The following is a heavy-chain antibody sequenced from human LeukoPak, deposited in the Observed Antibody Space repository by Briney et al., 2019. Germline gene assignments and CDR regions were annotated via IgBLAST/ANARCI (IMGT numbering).Heavy chain of an antibody. CDR1: GGSISSSSYY. CDR3: ARQNYDYVWGSYRRGYYFDY. CDR2: IYYSGST. D-gene: IGHD3-16*02. J-gene: IGHJ4*02. Sequence: SETLSLTCTVSGGSISSSSYYWGWIRQPPGKGLEWIGSIYYSGSTYYNPSLKSRVTISVDTSKNQFSLKLSSVTAADTAVYYCARQNYDYVWGSYRRGYYFDYWGQGTLVTVSS. V-gene: IGHV4-39*01.